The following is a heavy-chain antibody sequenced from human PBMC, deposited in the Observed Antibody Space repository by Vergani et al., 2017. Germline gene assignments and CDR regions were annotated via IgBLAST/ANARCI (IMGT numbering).Heavy chain of an antibody. J-gene: IGHJ3*02. CDR1: GFTFDDYA. V-gene: IGHV3-9*01. Sequence: EVQLVESGGGLVQPGRSLRLSCAASGFTFDDYAMHWVRPAPGKGLEWVSGISWNSGSIGYADSVKGRVTISRDNAKNSLYVQMNSLRAEDTALYYCAKGTYGDYAPHDAFDMWGQGTMVTVSS. D-gene: IGHD4-17*01. CDR3: AKGTYGDYAPHDAFDM. CDR2: ISWNSGSI.